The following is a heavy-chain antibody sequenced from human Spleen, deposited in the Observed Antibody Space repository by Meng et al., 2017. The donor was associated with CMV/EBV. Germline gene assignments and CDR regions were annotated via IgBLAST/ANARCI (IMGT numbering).Heavy chain of an antibody. CDR2: ISISGGTR. D-gene: IGHD2-15*01. V-gene: IGHV3-11*01. J-gene: IGHJ4*02. CDR3: ARSPAYCSGGSCYFFDH. Sequence: GGSLRLSCAASGFPFSDYYMSWIRQAPGKGLEWVSYISISGGTRYYADSVKGRFTISRDNAKNSLYLQMNSLRAEDTAVYYCARSPAYCSGGSCYFFDHWGQGTLVTVSS. CDR1: GFPFSDYY.